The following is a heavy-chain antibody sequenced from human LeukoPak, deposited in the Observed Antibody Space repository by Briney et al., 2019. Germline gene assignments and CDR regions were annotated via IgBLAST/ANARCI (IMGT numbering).Heavy chain of an antibody. Sequence: PGGSLRLSCAASGFTFSSYWMHWVRQAPGKGRVWLSRVNGDGNITTYADSVRGRFTISRDNAKNTLYLQMNSLRAEDTAVYYCERRGLVPAFDIWGQGTMVSVTS. CDR1: GFTFSSYW. V-gene: IGHV3-74*01. CDR3: ERRGLVPAFDI. J-gene: IGHJ3*02. D-gene: IGHD3-10*02. CDR2: VNGDGNIT.